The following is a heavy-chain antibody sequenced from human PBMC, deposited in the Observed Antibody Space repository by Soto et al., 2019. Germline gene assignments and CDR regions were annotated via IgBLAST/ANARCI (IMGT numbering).Heavy chain of an antibody. J-gene: IGHJ4*02. CDR3: ARNDFWSGYYTGNRDY. V-gene: IGHV4-61*01. Sequence: QVQLQESGPGLVKPSETLSLTCTVSGGSVSSGSYYWSWIRQPPGKGLEWIGYIYYSGSTNYNPHLKSRVTISVDTSKNQFPLKLSSVTAADTAVYYCARNDFWSGYYTGNRDYWGQGTLVTVSS. CDR1: GGSVSSGSYY. D-gene: IGHD3-3*01. CDR2: IYYSGST.